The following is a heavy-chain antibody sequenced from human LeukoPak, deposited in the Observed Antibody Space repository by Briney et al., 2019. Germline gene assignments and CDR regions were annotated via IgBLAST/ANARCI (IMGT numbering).Heavy chain of an antibody. CDR1: GFTFSTYW. V-gene: IGHV3-74*01. CDR3: ARVPSPTLFDY. J-gene: IGHJ4*02. Sequence: PGGSLRLSCAASGFTFSTYWMHWVRQAPGKGLVWVSRINSDGSSTNYADSVKGRFTISRDNAKNTLYLQVNSLRAEDTAVYYCARVPSPTLFDYWGQGTLVTVSS. CDR2: INSDGSST.